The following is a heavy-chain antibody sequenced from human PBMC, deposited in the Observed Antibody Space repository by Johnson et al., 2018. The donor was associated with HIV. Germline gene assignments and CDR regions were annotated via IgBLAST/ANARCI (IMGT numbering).Heavy chain of an antibody. V-gene: IGHV3-74*02. Sequence: QLVESGGGVVQPGRSLRLSCAASGFTFSSHWMHWVRQPPGKGLVWVSRINSDGSSTSYADSVKGRFTISRDNAKNTLYLQMNSLRVEDTAVYYCARAIDQGYSSGWSSDVYDIWGQGTMVTVSA. CDR3: ARAIDQGYSSGWSSDVYDI. D-gene: IGHD6-19*01. CDR2: INSDGSST. J-gene: IGHJ3*02. CDR1: GFTFSSHW.